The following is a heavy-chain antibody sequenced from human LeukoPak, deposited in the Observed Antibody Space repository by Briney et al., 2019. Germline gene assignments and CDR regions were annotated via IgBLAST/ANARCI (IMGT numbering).Heavy chain of an antibody. Sequence: GGSLRLSCAASGFTFSSYSMNWVRQAPGKGLEWVSSISSSSSYIYYADSVKGRFTISRDNSKNTLYLQMNSLRAEDTAVYYCAKDSLGYSHGNDAFDIWGQGTMVTVSS. CDR1: GFTFSSYS. CDR2: ISSSSSYI. V-gene: IGHV3-21*04. J-gene: IGHJ3*02. CDR3: AKDSLGYSHGNDAFDI. D-gene: IGHD5-18*01.